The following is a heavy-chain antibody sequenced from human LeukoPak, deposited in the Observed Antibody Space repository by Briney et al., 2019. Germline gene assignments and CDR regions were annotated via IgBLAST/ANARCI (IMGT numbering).Heavy chain of an antibody. J-gene: IGHJ5*02. CDR3: ARGRIRNDYVWGSYQNWFDP. CDR2: INHSGST. Sequence: SETLSLTCAAYGGSFSGYYWSWIRQPPGKGLEWIGEINHSGSTNYNPSLKSRVTISVDTSKNQFSLKLSSVTAADTAVYYCARGRIRNDYVWGSYQNWFDPWGQGTLVTVSS. CDR1: GGSFSGYY. V-gene: IGHV4-34*01. D-gene: IGHD3-16*02.